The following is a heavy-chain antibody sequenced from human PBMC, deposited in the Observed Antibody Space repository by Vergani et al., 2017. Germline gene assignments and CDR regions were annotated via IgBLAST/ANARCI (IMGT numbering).Heavy chain of an antibody. Sequence: EVQLVESGGGLVQPGGSLRLSCAASGFTFSSYSMNWVRQAPGKGLEWVSYISSSSSTIYYADSVKGRFTISRDNAKNSLYLQMNSLRAEDTAVYYCARDSAKPGGYYYYYMDVRGKGTTVTVSS. J-gene: IGHJ6*03. CDR3: ARDSAKPGGYYYYYMDV. D-gene: IGHD3-10*01. CDR1: GFTFSSYS. V-gene: IGHV3-48*01. CDR2: ISSSSSTI.